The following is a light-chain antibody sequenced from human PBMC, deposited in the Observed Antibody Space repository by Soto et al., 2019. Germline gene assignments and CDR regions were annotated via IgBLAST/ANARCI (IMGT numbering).Light chain of an antibody. CDR2: GAS. V-gene: IGKV3-15*01. CDR1: QSVGRN. Sequence: EIVLTQSPATLSVSPGEGATLSCRSSQSVGRNLAWYQQKPGQTPRLLIYGASTRATGIPDRFSGSGSGTDFSLPISSLQSQDFAVYYCHQYRNCPPFTFGQGTKLEIK. CDR3: HQYRNCPPFT. J-gene: IGKJ2*01.